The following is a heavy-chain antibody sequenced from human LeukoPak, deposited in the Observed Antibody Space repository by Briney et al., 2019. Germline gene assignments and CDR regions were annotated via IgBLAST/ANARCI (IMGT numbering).Heavy chain of an antibody. J-gene: IGHJ4*02. Sequence: GGSLRLSCAASGFTFSTYAMHWVRQAPGKGLEWVAVISYDGNNKYYADSVEGRFTISGDNSKNTLYLQMNSLRAEDTAVYYCARDLVGGWDDSSGYYYGYFDYWGQGTLVTVSS. CDR3: ARDLVGGWDDSSGYYYGYFDY. D-gene: IGHD3-22*01. CDR1: GFTFSTYA. CDR2: ISYDGNNK. V-gene: IGHV3-30-3*01.